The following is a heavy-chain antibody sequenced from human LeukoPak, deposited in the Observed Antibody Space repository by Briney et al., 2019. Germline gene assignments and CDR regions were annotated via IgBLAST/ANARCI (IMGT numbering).Heavy chain of an antibody. J-gene: IGHJ1*01. CDR3: TKTNPQLGRWDFFVL. D-gene: IGHD6-6*01. CDR2: MNPNSGRA. CDR1: EYTFNDYY. V-gene: IGHV1-2*02. Sequence: ASVKVSCKASEYTFNDYYIHWVRQAPGQGLEWLGWMNPNSGRADSAQKFQGRVTMTSDTSITTAYMDLTSLTSDDTSVYYCTKTNPQLGRWDFFVLWGQGTLFIVSS.